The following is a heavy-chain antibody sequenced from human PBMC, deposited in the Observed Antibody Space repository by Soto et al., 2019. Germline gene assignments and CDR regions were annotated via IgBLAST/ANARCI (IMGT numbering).Heavy chain of an antibody. J-gene: IGHJ4*02. CDR3: ARAEVGASAAGIFDY. V-gene: IGHV4-34*01. Sequence: QVQLQQWGAGLLKPSETLSLTCAVYGGSFSGYYWSWIRQPPGKGLEWIGEINHSGSTNYNPSLTSRLTISVDTSKNQFCLKLSSVTAADTAVYYCARAEVGASAAGIFDYWGQGTLVTVSS. CDR1: GGSFSGYY. D-gene: IGHD6-13*01. CDR2: INHSGST.